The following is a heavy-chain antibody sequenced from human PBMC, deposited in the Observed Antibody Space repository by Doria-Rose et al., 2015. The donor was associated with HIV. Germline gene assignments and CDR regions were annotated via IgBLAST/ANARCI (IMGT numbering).Heavy chain of an antibody. Sequence: QVQLQESGPGLVRPSQTLSLTCTVLGDPISSGDSFWSWIRQPPGKGPEWTGYISSSGTTYYYPSLRGRLTISLDASKNQFSLNLNSVTAADTAVYYCARARNYGFPHFFDFWGQGTLVTVSS. CDR2: ISSSGTT. CDR1: GDPISSGDSF. V-gene: IGHV4-30-4*01. CDR3: ARARNYGFPHFFDF. D-gene: IGHD3-10*01. J-gene: IGHJ4*02.